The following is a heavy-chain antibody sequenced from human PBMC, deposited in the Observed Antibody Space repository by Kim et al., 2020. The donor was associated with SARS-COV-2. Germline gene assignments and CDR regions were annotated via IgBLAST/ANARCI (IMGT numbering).Heavy chain of an antibody. D-gene: IGHD5-12*01. CDR1: GFTFSSYV. Sequence: GGSLRLSCVASGFTFSSYVIHWVRQAPGKGLEWVAVIWYDGSNKYYSDSVKGRFTISRDNSKNTLYLQMNSLRAEDTAVYYCAKDKTRYGYESGGLFDYWGQGTLVTVSS. CDR3: AKDKTRYGYESGGLFDY. CDR2: IWYDGSNK. J-gene: IGHJ4*02. V-gene: IGHV3-33*06.